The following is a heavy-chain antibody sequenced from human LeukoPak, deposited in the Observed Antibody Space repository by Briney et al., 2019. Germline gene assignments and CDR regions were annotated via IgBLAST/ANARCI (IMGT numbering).Heavy chain of an antibody. CDR2: ISYDGSNK. Sequence: PGGSLRLSCAASGFTFSSYAMHWVRQAPGKGLEWVAVISYDGSNKYYADSVKGRSTISRDNSKNTLYLQMNSLRAEDTAVYYCARDSMITFGGVIVTGVFDYWGQGTLVTVSS. J-gene: IGHJ4*02. CDR3: ARDSMITFGGVIVTGVFDY. D-gene: IGHD3-16*02. CDR1: GFTFSSYA. V-gene: IGHV3-30*04.